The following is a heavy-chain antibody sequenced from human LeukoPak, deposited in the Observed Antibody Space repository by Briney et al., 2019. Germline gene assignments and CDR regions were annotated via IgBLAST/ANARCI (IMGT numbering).Heavy chain of an antibody. CDR3: AKDNWAAAASTLFDY. CDR1: GFTFSSYA. V-gene: IGHV3-23*01. J-gene: IGHJ4*02. Sequence: PGGSLRLSCAASGFTFSSYAMSWVRQAPGKGLEWVSAISGSGGSTYYADSVKGRFTITRDNSNNTLYLQMNSLRAEDTAVYYCAKDNWAAAASTLFDYWGQGTLVTVSS. CDR2: ISGSGGST. D-gene: IGHD6-13*01.